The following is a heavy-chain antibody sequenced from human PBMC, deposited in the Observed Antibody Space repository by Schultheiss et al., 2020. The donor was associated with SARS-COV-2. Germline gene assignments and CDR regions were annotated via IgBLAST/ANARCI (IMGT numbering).Heavy chain of an antibody. Sequence: GSLRLSCTVSGGSISSYYWSWIRQPAGKGLEWIGRIYTSGSTNYNPSLKSRVTMSVDTSKNQFSLKLSSVTAADTAVYYCARIQWLDYSRFDPWGQGTLVTVSS. CDR2: IYTSGST. CDR1: GGSISSYY. D-gene: IGHD6-19*01. V-gene: IGHV4-4*07. J-gene: IGHJ5*02. CDR3: ARIQWLDYSRFDP.